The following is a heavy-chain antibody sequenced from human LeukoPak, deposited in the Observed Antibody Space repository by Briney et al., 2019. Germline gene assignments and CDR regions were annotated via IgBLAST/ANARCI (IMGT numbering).Heavy chain of an antibody. D-gene: IGHD4-17*01. CDR2: INPNSGGT. J-gene: IGHJ3*02. CDR1: GYTFTGYY. V-gene: IGHV1-2*02. CDR3: AKRRMTTVTTETAFDI. Sequence: ASVKVSCKASGYTFTGYYMHWVRQAPGQGLEWMGWINPNSGGTNYAQKFQGRVTMTRDTSISTAYMELSRLRSDDTAVYYCAKRRMTTVTTETAFDIWSQGTMVTVSS.